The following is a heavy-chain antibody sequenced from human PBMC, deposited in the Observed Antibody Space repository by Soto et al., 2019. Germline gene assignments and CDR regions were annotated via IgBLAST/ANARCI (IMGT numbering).Heavy chain of an antibody. J-gene: IGHJ6*02. V-gene: IGHV1-3*01. D-gene: IGHD3-3*01. CDR1: GYTFTPYV. Sequence: ASVKVSCKASGYTFTPYVMYWVRQAPGQRLEWMGWLNAGNDNTEYSQKLQGRVTITRDTSASTVYMELSSLRSEDTAVYYCARVGQNYYGMDVWGQ. CDR3: ARVGQNYYGMDV. CDR2: LNAGNDNT.